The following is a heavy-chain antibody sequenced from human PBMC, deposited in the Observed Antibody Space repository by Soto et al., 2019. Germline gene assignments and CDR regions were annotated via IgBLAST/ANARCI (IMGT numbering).Heavy chain of an antibody. CDR2: IYHSGST. V-gene: IGHV4-30-4*01. CDR1: GGSIRNGGYY. J-gene: IGHJ6*02. D-gene: IGHD1-26*01. Sequence: PSECLSLNCTVSGGSIRNGGYYCSWIRQPPGKGLEWIGYIYHSGSTYYNPSLKSRVTISVDTSKNEFSLKLSSVTAADTAVYYCAREGVGARYFYGLDVWGQGTTVTVSS. CDR3: AREGVGARYFYGLDV.